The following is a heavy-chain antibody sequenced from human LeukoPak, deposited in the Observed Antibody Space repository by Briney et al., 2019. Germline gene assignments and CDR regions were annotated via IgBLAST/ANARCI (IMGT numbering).Heavy chain of an antibody. CDR1: GFTFSSYA. J-gene: IGHJ4*02. Sequence: GGSLRLSCAASGFTFSSYAMSWVRQAPGKGLEWVSAISGSGGSTYYADSVKGRFTISRDNAKNSLYLQMNSLRAEDTAVYYCARVYYYDSIFFDYWGQGTLVTVSS. CDR3: ARVYYYDSIFFDY. V-gene: IGHV3-23*01. D-gene: IGHD3-22*01. CDR2: ISGSGGST.